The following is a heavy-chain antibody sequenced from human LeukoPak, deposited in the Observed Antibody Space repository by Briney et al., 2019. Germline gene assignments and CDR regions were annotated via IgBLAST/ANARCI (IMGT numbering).Heavy chain of an antibody. CDR1: GGSISSSSYY. Sequence: PSETLSLTCTVSGGSISSSSYYWGWIRQPPGKGLEWIGSIYYSGSTYYNPSLKSRVTISVDTSKNQFSLKLSSVTAADTAVYYCARESFPYYYDSSGYYQHWGQGTLVTVSS. CDR3: ARESFPYYYDSSGYYQH. CDR2: IYYSGST. V-gene: IGHV4-39*07. J-gene: IGHJ4*02. D-gene: IGHD3-22*01.